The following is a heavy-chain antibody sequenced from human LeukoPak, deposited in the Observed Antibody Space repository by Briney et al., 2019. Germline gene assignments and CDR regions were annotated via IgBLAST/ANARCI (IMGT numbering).Heavy chain of an antibody. CDR2: ISGSGGST. V-gene: IGHV3-23*01. J-gene: IGHJ6*02. CDR1: GFTFSSYA. D-gene: IGHD3-3*01. CDR3: AKDVAIFGVVTYNYYYYGMDV. Sequence: GGSLRLSCAASGFTFSSYAMSWVRQAPGKGLEWVSAISGSGGSTYYADSVKGRFTISRDNSKNTLYLQMNSLRAEDTAVYYCAKDVAIFGVVTYNYYYYGMDVWGQGTTVTVSS.